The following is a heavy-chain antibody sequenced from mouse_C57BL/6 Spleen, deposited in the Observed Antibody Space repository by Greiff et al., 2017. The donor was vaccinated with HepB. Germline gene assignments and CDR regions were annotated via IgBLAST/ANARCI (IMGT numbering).Heavy chain of an antibody. D-gene: IGHD2-5*01. CDR2: ISSGSSTI. J-gene: IGHJ2*01. CDR3: AGAYYSNFYFDY. Sequence: EVQRVESGGGLVKPGGSLKLSCAASGFTFSDYGMHWVRQAPEKGLEWVAYISSGSSTIYYADTVKGRFTISRDNAKNTLFLQMTSLRSEDTAMYYCAGAYYSNFYFDYWGQGTTLTVSS. CDR1: GFTFSDYG. V-gene: IGHV5-17*01.